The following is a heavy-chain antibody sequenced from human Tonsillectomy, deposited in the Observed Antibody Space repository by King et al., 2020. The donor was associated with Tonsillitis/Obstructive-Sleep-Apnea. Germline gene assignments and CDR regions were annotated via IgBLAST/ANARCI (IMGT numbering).Heavy chain of an antibody. CDR3: ARDMVLEAGGDACAI. D-gene: IGHD2-8*01. J-gene: IGHJ3*02. CDR2: IYYSGST. V-gene: IGHV4-59*01. CDR1: GGSISSYY. Sequence: VQLQESGPGLVKPSETLSLTCTVSGGSISSYYWSWIRQPPGKGLEWIGFIYYSGSTNYNPSLKSRVTISVDTSKNQFSLKLSSVTAADTAVYYCARDMVLEAGGDACAIWGQGPMVTVSS.